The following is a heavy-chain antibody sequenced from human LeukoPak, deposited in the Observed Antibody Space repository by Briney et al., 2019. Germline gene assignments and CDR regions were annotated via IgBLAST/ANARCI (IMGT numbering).Heavy chain of an antibody. J-gene: IGHJ3*02. D-gene: IGHD4-23*01. CDR3: ARGGTAVIAPYAFDI. CDR1: GGSISSYY. Sequence: PSETLSLTCTVSGGSISSYYWSWIRQPPGKGLEWIGYIYYSGSTNCNPSVKSRVAMSVDTSKKRFSLKLSSLTAADTAVYYCARGGTAVIAPYAFDIWGQGTMVTVSS. CDR2: IYYSGST. V-gene: IGHV4-59*01.